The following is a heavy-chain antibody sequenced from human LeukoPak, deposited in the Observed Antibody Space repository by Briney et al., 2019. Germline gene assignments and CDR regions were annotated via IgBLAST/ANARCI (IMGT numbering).Heavy chain of an antibody. V-gene: IGHV3-23*01. D-gene: IGHD1-26*01. CDR2: ISGSGGST. CDR1: GFTFSSYG. Sequence: PGGSLRLSCAASGFTFSSYGMSWVRQAPGKGLEWVSAISGSGGSTYYADSVKGRFTISRDNSKNTLYLQMNSLRAEDTAVYYCAKSLGATRGYLDYWGQGTLVTVSS. J-gene: IGHJ4*02. CDR3: AKSLGATRGYLDY.